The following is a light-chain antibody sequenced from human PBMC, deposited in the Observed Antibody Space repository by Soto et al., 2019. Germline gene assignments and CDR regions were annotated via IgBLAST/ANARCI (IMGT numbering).Light chain of an antibody. J-gene: IGKJ4*01. CDR2: GAS. CDR1: QSVNAAH. V-gene: IGKV3-20*01. Sequence: IVLTQSPGTLSLSPGESATLTCRASQSVNAAHLAWYQQKPGQAPRLLLQGASTRATGIPDRFSGSGSGTNFTLTISKVEPEDLAVFYCHHYGSPPLTFGGGTKVEIK. CDR3: HHYGSPPLT.